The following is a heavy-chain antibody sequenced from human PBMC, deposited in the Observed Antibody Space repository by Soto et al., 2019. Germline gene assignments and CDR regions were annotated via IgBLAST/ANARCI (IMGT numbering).Heavy chain of an antibody. Sequence: SETLSLTCTVSGASITTNNYYWGCLRQPPGKGLEWIATISYSGTTYYNPSLKSRVTISVDTSRNQFSLRLNSVTAADTAVYYCARGYHDTTGYSLDPWGQGTLVTVSS. CDR2: ISYSGTT. J-gene: IGHJ5*02. CDR3: ARGYHDTTGYSLDP. D-gene: IGHD3-22*01. V-gene: IGHV4-39*07. CDR1: GASITTNNYY.